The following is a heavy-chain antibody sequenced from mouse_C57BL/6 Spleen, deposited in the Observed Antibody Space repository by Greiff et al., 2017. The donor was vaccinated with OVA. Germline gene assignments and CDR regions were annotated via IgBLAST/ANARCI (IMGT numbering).Heavy chain of an antibody. J-gene: IGHJ4*01. V-gene: IGHV1-64*01. CDR1: GYTFTSYW. CDR3: ARGGWDYAMDY. CDR2: IHPNSGSI. D-gene: IGHD3-3*01. Sequence: VQLQQPGAELVKPGASVKLSCKASGYTFTSYWMHWVKQRPGQGLEWIGMIHPNSGSINYNEKFKSKATLTVDKSSSTAYMQLSSLTSEDSAVYYCARGGWDYAMDYWGQGTSVTVSS.